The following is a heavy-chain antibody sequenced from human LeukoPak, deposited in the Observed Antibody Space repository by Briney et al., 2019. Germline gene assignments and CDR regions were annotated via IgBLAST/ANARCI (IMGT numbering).Heavy chain of an antibody. CDR1: GFTFSSYS. J-gene: IGHJ4*02. Sequence: GGSLRLSCAASGFTFSSYSMNWVRQAPGKGLEWVSSISSSSSYIYYADSVKGRFTISRDNAKNSLYLQMNSLRAEDTAVYYCARDSAYYDFWSGSGGIDYWGQGTLVTVSS. V-gene: IGHV3-21*01. CDR3: ARDSAYYDFWSGSGGIDY. D-gene: IGHD3-3*01. CDR2: ISSSSSYI.